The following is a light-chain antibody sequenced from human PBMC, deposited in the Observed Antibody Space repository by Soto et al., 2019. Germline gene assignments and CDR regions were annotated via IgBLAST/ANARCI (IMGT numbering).Light chain of an antibody. CDR2: GAS. CDR1: QSVNSNY. CDR3: QQYGSSPLT. Sequence: EIVLTQSPGTLSLSPGERATLSCRASQSVNSNYLAWYQQKPGQAPRLLIYGASSRATGIPTSFSGSGSETDFTLTISRLEPEDFAVYYCQQYGSSPLTFGPGTKVDIK. J-gene: IGKJ3*01. V-gene: IGKV3-20*01.